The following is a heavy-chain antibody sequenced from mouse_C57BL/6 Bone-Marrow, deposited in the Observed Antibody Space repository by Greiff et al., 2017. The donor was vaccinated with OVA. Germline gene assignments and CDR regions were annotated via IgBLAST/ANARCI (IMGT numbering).Heavy chain of an antibody. V-gene: IGHV5-6*01. J-gene: IGHJ2*01. CDR2: ISSGGSYT. CDR3: ARRYYRFDY. Sequence: EVQLQESGGDLVKPGGSLKLSCAASGFTFSSYGMSWVRQTPDKRLEWVATISSGGSYTYYPDSVKGRFTISRDNAKNTLYLQMSSLKSEDTAMYYCARRYYRFDYWGQGTTLTVSS. CDR1: GFTFSSYG. D-gene: IGHD1-1*01.